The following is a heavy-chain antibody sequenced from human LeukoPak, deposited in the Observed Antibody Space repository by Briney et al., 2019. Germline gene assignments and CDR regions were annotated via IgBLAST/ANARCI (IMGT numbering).Heavy chain of an antibody. CDR2: IKQDGSEK. V-gene: IGHV3-7*01. CDR3: ARATRTNWGLFDY. Sequence: GGSLRLSCAASGFTFSSYWMSWVRQAPGKGREWEANIKQDGSEKYYVDSVKGRFTISRDNAKNSLYLQMNSLRAEDTAVYYCARATRTNWGLFDYWGQGTLVTVSS. D-gene: IGHD7-27*01. CDR1: GFTFSSYW. J-gene: IGHJ4*02.